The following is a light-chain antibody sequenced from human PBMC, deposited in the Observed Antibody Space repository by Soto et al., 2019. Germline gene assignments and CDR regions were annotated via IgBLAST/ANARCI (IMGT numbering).Light chain of an antibody. CDR3: QQHISYPRT. CDR2: KGS. CDR1: QSLTNA. Sequence: DIQMTQSPSTLSASVGDRVIITCRASQSLTNALVWYQQKPGKAPNILIYKGSSLASGVPLRFSGRGSGTEFTLTYSSLQPEDFATYYCQQHISYPRTFGQGTKVEIK. V-gene: IGKV1-5*03. J-gene: IGKJ1*01.